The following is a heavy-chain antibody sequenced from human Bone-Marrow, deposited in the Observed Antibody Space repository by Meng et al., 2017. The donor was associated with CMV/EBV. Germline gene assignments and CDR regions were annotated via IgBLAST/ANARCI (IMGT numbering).Heavy chain of an antibody. CDR3: ARHGFGVPWGWFDP. D-gene: IGHD3-3*01. Sequence: GSLRXSXTXSGGSISSSSYYWGWIRQPPGKGLEWIGSIYYSGSTYYNPSLKSRVTISVDTSKNQFSLKLSSVTAADTAVYYCARHGFGVPWGWFDPWGQGTLVTVSS. CDR1: GGSISSSSYY. CDR2: IYYSGST. J-gene: IGHJ5*02. V-gene: IGHV4-39*01.